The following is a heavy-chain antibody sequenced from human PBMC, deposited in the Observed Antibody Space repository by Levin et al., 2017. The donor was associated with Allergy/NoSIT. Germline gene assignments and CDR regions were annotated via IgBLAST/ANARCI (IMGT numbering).Heavy chain of an antibody. CDR2: INHSGST. V-gene: IGHV4-34*01. CDR3: HQREKMVRGVIHRGY. D-gene: IGHD3-10*01. J-gene: IGHJ4*02. CDR1: GGSFSGYY. Sequence: SETLSLTCAVYGGSFSGYYWSWIRQPPGKGLEWIGEINHSGSTNYNPSLKSRVTISVDTSKNQFSLKLSSVTAADTAVYYCHQREKMVRGVIHRGYWGQGTLVTVSS.